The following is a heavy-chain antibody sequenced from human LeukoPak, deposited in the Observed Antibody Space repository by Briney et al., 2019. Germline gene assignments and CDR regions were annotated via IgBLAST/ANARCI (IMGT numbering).Heavy chain of an antibody. CDR2: ISYDGSNK. CDR1: GFTFSSYG. D-gene: IGHD3-22*01. J-gene: IGHJ4*02. V-gene: IGHV3-30*18. CDR3: AKEWSMIEDYYFDY. Sequence: GGSLRLSCAASGFTFSSYGMHWVRQAPGKGLEWVAVISYDGSNKYYADSVKGRFTISRDNSKNTLYLQMNSLRAEDTAVYCCAKEWSMIEDYYFDYWGQGTLVTVSS.